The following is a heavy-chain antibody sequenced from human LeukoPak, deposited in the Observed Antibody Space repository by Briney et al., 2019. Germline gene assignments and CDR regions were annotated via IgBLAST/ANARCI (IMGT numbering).Heavy chain of an antibody. Sequence: PSETLSLTCTVSGDSISSISRHHWSWIRQPPGKGLEWIGYIYYNWGATYNPSLKSRVTISLDTSKNHFSLKLSSVTAADTAVYYCARGHSDSSGYYFDNWGQGTLVTVSS. CDR3: ARGHSDSSGYYFDN. J-gene: IGHJ4*02. CDR2: IYYNWGA. CDR1: GDSISSISRHH. D-gene: IGHD3-22*01. V-gene: IGHV4-61*03.